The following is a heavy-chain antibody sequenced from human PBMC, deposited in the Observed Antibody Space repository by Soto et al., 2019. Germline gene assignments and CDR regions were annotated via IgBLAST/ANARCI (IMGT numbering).Heavy chain of an antibody. J-gene: IGHJ5*02. CDR3: GHRPGYYDSSAPYR. CDR1: GFPLTTDGMA. D-gene: IGHD3-22*01. V-gene: IGHV2-5*01. Sequence: PTLVNPTQTLTLTCTFSGFPLTTDGMAVGWIRRPPGKALEWLALIYWNDDKRYSPSLRNRLTITRDTSKNQVVLTMINMDPVDTATYYCGHRPGYYDSSAPYRWGQGTLVTVSS. CDR2: IYWNDDK.